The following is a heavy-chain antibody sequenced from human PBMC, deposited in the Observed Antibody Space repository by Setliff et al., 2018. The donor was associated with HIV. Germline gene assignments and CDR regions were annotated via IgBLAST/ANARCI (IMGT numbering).Heavy chain of an antibody. V-gene: IGHV4-39*01. Sequence: SETLSLTCSVSGDSVSSRSYYWGWIRQSPGKGLEWIGSIYFNGITHDNPSLKSRVTTSVDTSKNQFSLKLSSVTAADTAVYYCARVSYDYASYYMDVWGKGTTVTVSS. CDR3: ARVSYDYASYYMDV. D-gene: IGHD3-16*01. CDR1: GDSVSSRSYY. CDR2: IYFNGIT. J-gene: IGHJ6*03.